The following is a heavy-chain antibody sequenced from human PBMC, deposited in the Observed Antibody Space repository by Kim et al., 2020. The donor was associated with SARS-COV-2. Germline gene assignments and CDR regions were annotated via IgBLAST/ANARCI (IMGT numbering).Heavy chain of an antibody. CDR3: ARPRYDYVWGTY. J-gene: IGHJ4*02. Sequence: NTGDTVKGRFSISRENAKNTLYLQMTSLRAEDTAIYYWARPRYDYVWGTYWGQGTLVTVSS. D-gene: IGHD3-16*01. V-gene: IGHV3-74*01.